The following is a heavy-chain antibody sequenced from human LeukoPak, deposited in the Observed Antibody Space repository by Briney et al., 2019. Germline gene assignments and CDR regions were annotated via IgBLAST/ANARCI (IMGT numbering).Heavy chain of an antibody. J-gene: IGHJ4*02. D-gene: IGHD1-1*01. V-gene: IGHV3-74*01. CDR2: INTDGSST. CDR1: GLTFSSYW. CDR3: AREWTTGTTGTGEAYY. Sequence: GGSLRLSCTASGLTFSSYWMHWVRQAPGKGLVWVSCINTDGSSTTYADSVKGRFTISRDNSKNTLYLQMNSLRAEDTAVYYCAREWTTGTTGTGEAYYWGQGTLVTVSS.